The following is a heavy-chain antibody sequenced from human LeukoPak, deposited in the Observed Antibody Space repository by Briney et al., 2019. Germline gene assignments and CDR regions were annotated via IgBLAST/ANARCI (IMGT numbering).Heavy chain of an antibody. CDR2: ISDYNGHT. CDR1: GYTFSSYG. J-gene: IGHJ5*02. D-gene: IGHD2-2*01. Sequence: ASVKVSCKASGYTFSSYGISWVRQAPGQGLEWMGWISDYNGHTNYAPKLQGRLTVTTDTSTSTAYMELRSLRSDDTAVYYCARDGVPAAVSCPGRFDPWGQGTLVTVSS. CDR3: ARDGVPAAVSCPGRFDP. V-gene: IGHV1-18*01.